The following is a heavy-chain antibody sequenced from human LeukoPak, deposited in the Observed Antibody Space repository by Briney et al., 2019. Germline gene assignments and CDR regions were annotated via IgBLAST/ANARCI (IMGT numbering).Heavy chain of an antibody. CDR1: GGSISSSSYY. Sequence: SETLSLTCTVSGGSISSSSYYWGWIRQPPGKGLEWIGSIYYSGSTYYNPSLKSRVTIFVDTSKNQFSLKLSSVTAADTAVYYCAKGLRYLSFNDAFDIWGQGTMVTVSS. D-gene: IGHD3-9*01. J-gene: IGHJ3*02. CDR3: AKGLRYLSFNDAFDI. V-gene: IGHV4-39*01. CDR2: IYYSGST.